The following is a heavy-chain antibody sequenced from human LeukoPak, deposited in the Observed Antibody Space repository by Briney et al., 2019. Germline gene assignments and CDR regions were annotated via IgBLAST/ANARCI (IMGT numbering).Heavy chain of an antibody. D-gene: IGHD1-26*01. J-gene: IGHJ4*02. CDR2: ISAYNGNT. CDR3: ARALSRYSGSYDSGY. Sequence: ASVKVSCKASGYTFTSYGISWVRQAPGQGLEWMGWISAYNGNTNYAQKLQGRVTMTTDTSTSTAYMELRSLRSDDTAVYYCARALSRYSGSYDSGYWGQGTLVTVSS. V-gene: IGHV1-18*01. CDR1: GYTFTSYG.